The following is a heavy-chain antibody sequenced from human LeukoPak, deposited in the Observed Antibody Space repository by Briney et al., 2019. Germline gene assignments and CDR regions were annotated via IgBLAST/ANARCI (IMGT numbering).Heavy chain of an antibody. CDR1: GGSISSSSYY. CDR3: ARGGRVTMVRGVPNWFDP. V-gene: IGHV4-39*01. CDR2: IYYSGST. D-gene: IGHD3-10*01. Sequence: SETLSLTCTVSGGSISSSSYYWGWIRQPPGKGLEWIGSIYYSGSTYYNPSLKSRVTISVDTSKNQFSLKLSSVTAADTAVYYCARGGRVTMVRGVPNWFDPWGQGTLVTVSS. J-gene: IGHJ5*02.